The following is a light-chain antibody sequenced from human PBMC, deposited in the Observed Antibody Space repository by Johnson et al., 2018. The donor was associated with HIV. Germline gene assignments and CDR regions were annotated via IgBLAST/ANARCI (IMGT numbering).Light chain of an antibody. CDR2: DNN. J-gene: IGLJ1*01. CDR3: GTWDSSLSAYV. CDR1: SSNIGNNY. V-gene: IGLV1-51*01. Sequence: QSVLTQPPSVSAAPGQKVTISCSGSSSNIGNNYVSWYQQLPGTAPKLLIYDNNKRPSGIPDRFSGSNSGTSATLGITGLQTGDEADYYCGTWDSSLSAYVFVTGTKVTVV.